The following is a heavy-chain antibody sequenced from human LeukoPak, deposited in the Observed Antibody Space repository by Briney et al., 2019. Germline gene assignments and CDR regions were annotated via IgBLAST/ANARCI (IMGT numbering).Heavy chain of an antibody. CDR3: ARSGSSSSWGFYNWFDP. V-gene: IGHV4-34*01. Sequence: SETLSLTCAVYGGSFSGYYWSWIRQPPGKGLEWIGEINHSGSTNYNPSLKSRVTISVDTSKNQFSLKLSSVTAADTAVYYCARSGSSSSWGFYNWFDPWGQGTLVTVSS. CDR1: GGSFSGYY. J-gene: IGHJ5*02. D-gene: IGHD6-13*01. CDR2: INHSGST.